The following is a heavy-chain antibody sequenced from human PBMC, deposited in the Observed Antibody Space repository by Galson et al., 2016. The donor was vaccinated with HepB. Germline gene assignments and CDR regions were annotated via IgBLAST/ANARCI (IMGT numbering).Heavy chain of an antibody. V-gene: IGHV3-48*01. D-gene: IGHD3-9*01. CDR3: ARGLLYFDWYQLEGYGMDV. CDR2: LRTSSSTI. J-gene: IGHJ6*02. Sequence: SLRLSCAASGFTFSSYSMHWVRQAPGKGLEWVSFLRTSSSTIYYSDSVKGRFTVSRDNGKNSLYLQMNSLRAEDTAVYYCARGLLYFDWYQLEGYGMDVWLQGTTVTVSS. CDR1: GFTFSSYS.